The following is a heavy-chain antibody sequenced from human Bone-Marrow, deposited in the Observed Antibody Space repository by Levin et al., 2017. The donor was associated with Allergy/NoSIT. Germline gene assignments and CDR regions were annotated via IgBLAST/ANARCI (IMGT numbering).Heavy chain of an antibody. V-gene: IGHV3-11*01. CDR2: ISSSGSTI. Sequence: GESLKISCATSGFTFSDYYMRWIRQAPGKGLEWVSHISSSGSTIYYADSVKGRFTISRDNAKNSLYLQMNSLRAEDTAVYYCARAGVGIAASGGDYWGQGTLVTVSS. CDR3: ARAGVGIAASGGDY. D-gene: IGHD6-13*01. CDR1: GFTFSDYY. J-gene: IGHJ4*02.